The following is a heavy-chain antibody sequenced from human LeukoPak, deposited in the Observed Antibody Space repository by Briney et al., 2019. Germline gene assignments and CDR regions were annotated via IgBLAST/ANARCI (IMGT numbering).Heavy chain of an antibody. CDR3: AKFLPTHIVVANYYFDY. Sequence: GGSLRLSCAASGFTFSCYAMSWVRQAPGKGLEWVSAISGSGGSTYYADSVKGRFTISRDNSKNTLYLQMNSLRAEDTAVYYCAKFLPTHIVVANYYFDYWGQGTLVTVSS. D-gene: IGHD2-21*01. J-gene: IGHJ4*02. CDR1: GFTFSCYA. V-gene: IGHV3-23*01. CDR2: ISGSGGST.